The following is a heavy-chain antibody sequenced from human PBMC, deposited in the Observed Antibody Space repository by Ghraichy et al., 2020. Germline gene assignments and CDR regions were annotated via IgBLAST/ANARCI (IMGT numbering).Heavy chain of an antibody. CDR3: ARDRTMIVVVITDPHYYYYGMDV. CDR1: GDSVSSNSAA. J-gene: IGHJ6*02. D-gene: IGHD3-22*01. Sequence: SQTLSLTCAISGDSVSSNSAAWNWIRQSPSRGLEWLGRTYYRSKWYNDYAVSVKSRITINPDTSKNQFSLQLNSVTPEDTAVYYCARDRTMIVVVITDPHYYYYGMDVRGQGTTVTVSS. CDR2: TYYRSKWYN. V-gene: IGHV6-1*01.